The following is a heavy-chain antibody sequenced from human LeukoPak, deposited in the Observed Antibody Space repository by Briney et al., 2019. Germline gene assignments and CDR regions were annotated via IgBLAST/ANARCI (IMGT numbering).Heavy chain of an antibody. CDR2: ISNSGSST. Sequence: GGSLILSCAASRFTFSDYYMVWIRQAPGKGLEWVSYISNSGSSTKYADSVKGRFTISRDNAKNSLYLQMNSLRAEDTAVYYCARERIAAAGTSGWFDPWGQGTLVTVSS. D-gene: IGHD6-13*01. J-gene: IGHJ5*02. V-gene: IGHV3-11*06. CDR1: RFTFSDYY. CDR3: ARERIAAAGTSGWFDP.